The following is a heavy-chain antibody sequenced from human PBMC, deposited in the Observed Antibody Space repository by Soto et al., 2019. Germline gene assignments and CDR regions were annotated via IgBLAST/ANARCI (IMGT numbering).Heavy chain of an antibody. V-gene: IGHV3-30*03. D-gene: IGHD6-19*01. J-gene: IGHJ4*02. CDR1: GFTFSSYG. CDR2: ISYDGSNK. CDR3: ASQGGWYFDY. Sequence: QVQLVESGGGVVQPGRSLRLSCAASGFTFSSYGMHWVRQAPGKGLEWVAVISYDGSNKYYADSVKGRFTISRDKSKNTLYLQMNSLRAEDTAVYYCASQGGWYFDYWGQGTLVTVSS.